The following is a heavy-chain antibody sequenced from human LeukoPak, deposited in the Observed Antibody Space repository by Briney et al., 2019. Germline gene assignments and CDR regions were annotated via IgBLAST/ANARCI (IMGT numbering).Heavy chain of an antibody. V-gene: IGHV3-30*03. D-gene: IGHD6-19*01. CDR2: ISYDGSNK. Sequence: HPGGSLRLSCAASGFTFSSYGMHWVRQAPGKGLEWVAVISYDGSNKYYADSVKGRFTISRDNSKNTLYLQMNSLRAEDTAVYYCARDPSRYSSGWYLGAYWGQGTLVTVSS. J-gene: IGHJ4*02. CDR3: ARDPSRYSSGWYLGAY. CDR1: GFTFSSYG.